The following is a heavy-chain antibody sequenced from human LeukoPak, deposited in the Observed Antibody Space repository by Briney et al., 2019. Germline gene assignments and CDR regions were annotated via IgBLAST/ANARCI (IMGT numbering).Heavy chain of an antibody. CDR3: ARGHYGANLFDY. CDR2: IYYSGST. V-gene: IGHV4-30-4*01. Sequence: SQTLSLTCTVSVGSISSGDYYWGWIRQPPGKGLEWIGYIYYSGSTYYNPSLKSRVTISVDTSKNQFSLKLSSVTAADTAVYYCARGHYGANLFDYWGQGTLVTVSS. CDR1: VGSISSGDYY. D-gene: IGHD4-17*01. J-gene: IGHJ4*01.